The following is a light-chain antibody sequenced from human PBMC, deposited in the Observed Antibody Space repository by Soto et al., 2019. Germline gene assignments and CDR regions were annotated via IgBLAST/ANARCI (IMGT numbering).Light chain of an antibody. CDR1: QRVSYKY. J-gene: IGKJ2*01. CDR2: GSS. V-gene: IGKV3-20*01. Sequence: VLTPSPGTLSLSPGERVTLSCRASQRVSYKYLAWYQQNPGQAPRLLIFGSSDRAPGIPDRFSGSGYGTDFTLTISRLEPEDFAVYYCQQYCRSPPYTFGQGTKLEIK. CDR3: QQYCRSPPYT.